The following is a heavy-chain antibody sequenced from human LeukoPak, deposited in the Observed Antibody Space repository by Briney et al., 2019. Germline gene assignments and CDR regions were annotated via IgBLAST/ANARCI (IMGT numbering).Heavy chain of an antibody. CDR3: ARERDNQEGTYYYGMDV. CDR1: GYTFTSYY. CDR2: INPSGGST. Sequence: ASVKVSCKASGYTFTSYYMHWVRQAPGQGLEWMGIINPSGGSTSYAQKFQGRVTMTRGTSTSTVYMELSSLRSEDTAVYYCARERDNQEGTYYYGMDVWGQGTTVTVSS. D-gene: IGHD1-1*01. V-gene: IGHV1-46*01. J-gene: IGHJ6*02.